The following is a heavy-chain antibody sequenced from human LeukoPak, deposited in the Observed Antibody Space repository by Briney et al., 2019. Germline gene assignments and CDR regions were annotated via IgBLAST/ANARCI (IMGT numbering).Heavy chain of an antibody. V-gene: IGHV3-7*01. Sequence: GGSLRLSCAASGFTFDDYGMSWVRQAPGKGLEWVANIKQDGSEKYYVDSVKGRFTISRDSSKNTLFLQMNSLGAEDTAVYYCVKDGHCTHTSCYYFDYWGQGTLVTVSS. D-gene: IGHD2-2*01. CDR2: IKQDGSEK. J-gene: IGHJ4*02. CDR1: GFTFDDYG. CDR3: VKDGHCTHTSCYYFDY.